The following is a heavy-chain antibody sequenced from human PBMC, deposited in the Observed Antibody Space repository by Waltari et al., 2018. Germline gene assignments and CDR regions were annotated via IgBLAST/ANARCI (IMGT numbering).Heavy chain of an antibody. CDR2: ISGGGGVT. Sequence: EVQVLESGGLLVQPGGSLSISCAASPSTFSNYAMTWVRQAPRKGLEYIASISGGGGVTVYANSVKGRFTISRDNSKSTLYLQMNSLRGEDTATYYCAKDPNGDYIGAFDTWGQGTMVTVSP. CDR1: PSTFSNYA. D-gene: IGHD2-8*01. J-gene: IGHJ3*02. CDR3: AKDPNGDYIGAFDT. V-gene: IGHV3-23*01.